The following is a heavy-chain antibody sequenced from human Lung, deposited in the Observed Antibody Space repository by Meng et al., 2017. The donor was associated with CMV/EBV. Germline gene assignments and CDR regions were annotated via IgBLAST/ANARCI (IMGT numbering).Heavy chain of an antibody. V-gene: IGHV3-30-3*01. CDR1: GFTFSSYA. Sequence: GGSXRLSCAASGFTFSSYAMHWVRQAPGKGLEWVAVISYDGSNKYYADSVKGRFTISRDNSKNTLYLQMNSLRAEDTAVYYCARDRPYCSSTSCYTTYYGMDVWXQGTXVTVSS. CDR3: ARDRPYCSSTSCYTTYYGMDV. CDR2: ISYDGSNK. D-gene: IGHD2-2*02. J-gene: IGHJ6*02.